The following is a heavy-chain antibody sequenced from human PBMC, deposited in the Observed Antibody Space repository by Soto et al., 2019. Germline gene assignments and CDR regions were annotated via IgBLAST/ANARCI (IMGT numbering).Heavy chain of an antibody. D-gene: IGHD1-1*01. J-gene: IGHJ5*02. V-gene: IGHV4-59*12. CDR3: ARDQLEGNWFDP. CDR2: IYYSGST. CDR1: GGSISGYY. Sequence: SETLSLTCTVSGGSISGYYWSWIRQPPGKGLEWIGYIYYSGSTNYNPSLKSRVTISVDTSKNQFSLKLSSVTAADTAVYYCARDQLEGNWFDPWGQGTLVTVS.